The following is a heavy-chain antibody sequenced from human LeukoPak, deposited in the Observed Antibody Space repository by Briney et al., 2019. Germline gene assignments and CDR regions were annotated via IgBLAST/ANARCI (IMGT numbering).Heavy chain of an antibody. CDR1: GYTFTSYG. D-gene: IGHD2-2*01. Sequence: ASVKVSCKASGYTFTSYGISWVRQAPGQGLEWMGWISAYNGNTNYAQKRQGRVTMTTDTSTSTAYMELRSLRSDDTAVYYCARGRRYCSSTSCYNWFDPWGQGTLVTVSS. CDR3: ARGRRYCSSTSCYNWFDP. J-gene: IGHJ5*02. CDR2: ISAYNGNT. V-gene: IGHV1-18*01.